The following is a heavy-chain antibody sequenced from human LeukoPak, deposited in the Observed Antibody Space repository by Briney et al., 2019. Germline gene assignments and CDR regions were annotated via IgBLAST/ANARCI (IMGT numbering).Heavy chain of an antibody. Sequence: GGSLRLSCAASGFSLTTYAMGWVRQAPGKGLEWVSVINDRGDSTYYADSVKGRFTISRDNSKNTLYLQMNSLRAEDTAVYYCARGVGATTFNVFDIWGQGTMVTVSS. CDR2: INDRGDST. CDR1: GFSLTTYA. CDR3: ARGVGATTFNVFDI. J-gene: IGHJ3*02. D-gene: IGHD1-26*01. V-gene: IGHV3-23*01.